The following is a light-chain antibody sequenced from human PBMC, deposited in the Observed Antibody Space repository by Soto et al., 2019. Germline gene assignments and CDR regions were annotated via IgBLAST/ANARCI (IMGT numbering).Light chain of an antibody. Sequence: EILMTQSPATLSVSPGEGATFSCRASQTIDNTLAWYQRKPGQAPRILIYDASTRDTGVPARFSGSGSGTDFTLPLSRLQSEDFEVYYCQHYNYWPYTFGQGTKVDIK. CDR3: QHYNYWPYT. CDR2: DAS. V-gene: IGKV3-15*01. CDR1: QTIDNT. J-gene: IGKJ2*01.